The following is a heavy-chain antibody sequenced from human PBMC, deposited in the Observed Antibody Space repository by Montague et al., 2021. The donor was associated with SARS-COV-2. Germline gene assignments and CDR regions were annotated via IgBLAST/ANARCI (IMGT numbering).Heavy chain of an antibody. CDR3: ARGAGYSCGVDY. D-gene: IGHD5-18*01. V-gene: IGHV4-61*01. CDR1: GASVSSGSHY. CDR2: IYYSGSS. Sequence: SETLSLTCTVSGASVSSGSHYWIWIRQPPGKGLEFIGYIYYSGSSKYNPSLKSRVTISVDTSTNQVSLKVSSATAADSAVYFCARGAGYSCGVDYWGQGTLVTVSS. J-gene: IGHJ4*02.